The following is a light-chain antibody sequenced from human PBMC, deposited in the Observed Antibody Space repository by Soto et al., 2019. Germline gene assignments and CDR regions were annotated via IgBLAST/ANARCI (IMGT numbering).Light chain of an antibody. Sequence: NFMLTQPHSVSESPGKTVTISCTRSSGSIASNYVQWYQQRPGSAPTTVIYEDNQRPSGVPDRFSGSIDSSSNSASLTISGLKTEDEADYSCQSYDSSILFGGGTKLTVL. J-gene: IGLJ2*01. CDR1: SGSIASNY. V-gene: IGLV6-57*04. CDR2: EDN. CDR3: QSYDSSIL.